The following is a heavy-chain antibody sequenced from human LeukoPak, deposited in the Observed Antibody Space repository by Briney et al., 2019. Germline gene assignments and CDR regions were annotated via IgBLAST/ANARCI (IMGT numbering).Heavy chain of an antibody. CDR3: VRAPDDIAAAYWGY. J-gene: IGHJ4*02. CDR2: VSSSGSTI. D-gene: IGHD6-13*01. Sequence: PGGSLRLSCAASGFTFSDYYMSWIRQAPGKGLEWVSYVSSSGSTIYYADSVKGRFTISRDNAKNSLYLQMNSLSAEDTAVYYCVRAPDDIAAAYWGYWGQGTLVTVSS. CDR1: GFTFSDYY. V-gene: IGHV3-11*01.